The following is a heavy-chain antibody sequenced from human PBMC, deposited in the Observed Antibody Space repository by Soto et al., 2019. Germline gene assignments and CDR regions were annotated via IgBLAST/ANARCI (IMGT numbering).Heavy chain of an antibody. J-gene: IGHJ4*02. CDR2: AYYSGPT. V-gene: IGHV4-39*07. CDR3: AINTGWQQSPRFDS. D-gene: IGHD1-1*01. CDR1: GDSIRSSIYQ. Sequence: PSETLSLTCIVSGDSIRSSIYQWGWIRQPPGRGLEWIGSAYYSGPTSYNPSLESRVTISVDRSKNQFSLRLTSVTAADTAVYYCAINTGWQQSPRFDSWGQGTLVTVSS.